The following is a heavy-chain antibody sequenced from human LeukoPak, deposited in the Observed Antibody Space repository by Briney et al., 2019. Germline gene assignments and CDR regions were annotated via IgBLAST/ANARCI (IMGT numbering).Heavy chain of an antibody. Sequence: GASVKVSCKASGYTFTSYGISWVRQAPGQGLEWMGWISAYNGNTNYAQKLQGRVTMTTDTSTSTDYMELRSLRSDDTAVYYCARDHSPRYFDWFRSGDYWGQGTLVTVSS. D-gene: IGHD3-9*01. CDR2: ISAYNGNT. V-gene: IGHV1-18*01. CDR3: ARDHSPRYFDWFRSGDY. J-gene: IGHJ4*02. CDR1: GYTFTSYG.